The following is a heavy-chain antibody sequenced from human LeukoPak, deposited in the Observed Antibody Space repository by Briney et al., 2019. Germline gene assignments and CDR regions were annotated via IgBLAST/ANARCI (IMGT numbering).Heavy chain of an antibody. J-gene: IGHJ6*04. CDR3: ARFPTKNCSGGSCYPNLGYYYYGMDV. CDR1: GGSFSGYY. CDR2: FNHSGST. V-gene: IGHV4-34*01. Sequence: SETLSLTCAVYGGSFSGYYWSWIRQPPGKGLEWIGEFNHSGSTNYNPSLKSRVTISVDTSKNQFSLKLSSVTAADTAVYYCARFPTKNCSGGSCYPNLGYYYYGMDVWGKGTTVTVSS. D-gene: IGHD2-15*01.